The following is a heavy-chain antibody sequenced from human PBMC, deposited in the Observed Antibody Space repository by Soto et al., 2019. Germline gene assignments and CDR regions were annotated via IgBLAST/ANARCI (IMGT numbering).Heavy chain of an antibody. J-gene: IGHJ4*02. Sequence: SETLSLTCTVSGGAISSGGYYWSWIRQHPGKGLEWIGYTYYSGSTYYNPSLKSRVTISVDTSKNQFSLKLSSVTAADTAVYYCARAPLGYDSVDYWGQGTLVSVSS. CDR3: ARAPLGYDSVDY. V-gene: IGHV4-31*03. CDR2: TYYSGST. D-gene: IGHD5-12*01. CDR1: GGAISSGGYY.